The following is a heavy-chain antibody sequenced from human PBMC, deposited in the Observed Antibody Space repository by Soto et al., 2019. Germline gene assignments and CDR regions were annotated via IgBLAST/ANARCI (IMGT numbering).Heavy chain of an antibody. Sequence: QVQLVQSGAEVKKPGSSVKVSCKASGGTFSSYTISWVRQAPGQGLEWMGRIIPILGIANYAQKFQGRVTITADKSTSTAYMELSSLRSEDTAVYYCAGQGYCSGGSCYVDYWGQGTLVTVSS. CDR2: IIPILGIA. D-gene: IGHD2-15*01. V-gene: IGHV1-69*02. J-gene: IGHJ4*02. CDR1: GGTFSSYT. CDR3: AGQGYCSGGSCYVDY.